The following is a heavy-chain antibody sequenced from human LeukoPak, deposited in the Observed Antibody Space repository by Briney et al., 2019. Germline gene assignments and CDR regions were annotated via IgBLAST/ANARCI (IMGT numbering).Heavy chain of an antibody. CDR3: ARESKPDILTGYYYYYYYYYMDV. CDR1: GFTFSSYA. V-gene: IGHV3-30*04. D-gene: IGHD3-9*01. J-gene: IGHJ6*03. Sequence: GGSLRLSCAASGFTFSSYAMHWVRQAPGKGLEWVAVISYDGSNKYYADSVKGRFTISRDNSKNTLYLQMNSLRAEDTAVYYCARESKPDILTGYYYYYYYYYMDVWGKGTTVTVSS. CDR2: ISYDGSNK.